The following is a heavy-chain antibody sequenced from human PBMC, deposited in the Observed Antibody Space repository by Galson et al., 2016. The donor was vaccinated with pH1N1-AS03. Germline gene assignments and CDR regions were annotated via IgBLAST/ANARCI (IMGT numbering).Heavy chain of an antibody. CDR2: MNPDSGNT. D-gene: IGHD2-15*01. Sequence: SVKASCKASGYTFTTYDINWVRQAPGQGLEWMGWMNPDSGNTGYAPSFQGRVTITRDTSISTAYMELSSLRSEDTAVYYCARGVVDCSGPACSGTLRFDPWGQGTTVTVSS. CDR1: GYTFTTYD. J-gene: IGHJ5*02. V-gene: IGHV1-8*03. CDR3: ARGVVDCSGPACSGTLRFDP.